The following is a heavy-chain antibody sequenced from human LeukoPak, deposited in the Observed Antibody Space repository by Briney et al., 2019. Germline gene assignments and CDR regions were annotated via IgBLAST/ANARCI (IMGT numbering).Heavy chain of an antibody. CDR1: GGSFSGYY. D-gene: IGHD1-26*01. CDR3: ARDTDASGSYFRWFDP. CDR2: INHSGST. V-gene: IGHV4-34*01. Sequence: SETLSLTCAVYGGSFSGYYWSWIRQPPGKGLEWIGEINHSGSTNYNPSLKSRVTISVDTSKNQFSLKLSSVTAADTAVYYCARDTDASGSYFRWFDPWGQGTLVTVSS. J-gene: IGHJ5*02.